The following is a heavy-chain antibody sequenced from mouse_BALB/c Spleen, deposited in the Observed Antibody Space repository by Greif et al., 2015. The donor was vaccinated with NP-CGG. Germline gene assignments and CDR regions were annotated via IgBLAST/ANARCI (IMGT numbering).Heavy chain of an antibody. CDR1: GFNIKDYY. CDR2: IDPENGNT. Sequence: EVQLQQSGAELVRPGALVKLSCKASGFNIKDYYMHWVKQRPEQGLEWIGWIDPENGNTIYDPKFQGKASITADTSSNTAYLQLSSLTSEDTAVYYCARWDYYGSRARFAYWGQGTLVTVSA. V-gene: IGHV14-1*02. J-gene: IGHJ3*01. CDR3: ARWDYYGSRARFAY. D-gene: IGHD1-1*01.